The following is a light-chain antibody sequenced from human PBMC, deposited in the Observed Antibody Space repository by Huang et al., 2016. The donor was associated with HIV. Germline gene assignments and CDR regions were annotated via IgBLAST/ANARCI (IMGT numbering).Light chain of an antibody. V-gene: IGKV1-9*01. Sequence: IPLTQSPSSLSASVGDRVTITCRASEGIGNYLAWYQQKPGKAPKRLVYGASTVQNVVPSRFSGTGSGTHFTLTISSLQPEDFATYYCQQLSTYPRTFGQGTKVEIK. CDR1: EGIGNY. J-gene: IGKJ1*01. CDR3: QQLSTYPRT. CDR2: GAS.